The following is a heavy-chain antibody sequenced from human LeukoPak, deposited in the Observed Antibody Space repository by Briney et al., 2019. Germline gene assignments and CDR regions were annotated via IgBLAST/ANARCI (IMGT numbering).Heavy chain of an antibody. J-gene: IGHJ6*03. CDR1: GGTFSSYA. D-gene: IGHD3-22*01. CDR2: IIPIFGTA. Sequence: ASVKVSCKASGGTFSSYAISWVRQAPGQGLEWMGGIIPIFGTANYAQKFQGRVTITTDESTSTAYMELSSLRSEDTAVYYCASAFSSGYYYYYYYMGVWGKGTTVTVSS. CDR3: ASAFSSGYYYYYYYMGV. V-gene: IGHV1-69*05.